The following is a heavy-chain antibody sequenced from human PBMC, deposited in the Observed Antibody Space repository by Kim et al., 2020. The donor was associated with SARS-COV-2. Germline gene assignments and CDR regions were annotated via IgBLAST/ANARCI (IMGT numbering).Heavy chain of an antibody. CDR1: GFTFSDYY. V-gene: IGHV3-11*05. CDR2: ISSSSSYT. D-gene: IGHD3-9*01. Sequence: GGSLRLSCAASGFTFSDYYMSWIRQAPGKGLEWVSYISSSSSYTNYADSVKGRFTISRDNAKNSLYLQMNSLRAEDTAVYYCARDVYYDILTGYYGNWFDPWGQGTLVTVSS. J-gene: IGHJ5*02. CDR3: ARDVYYDILTGYYGNWFDP.